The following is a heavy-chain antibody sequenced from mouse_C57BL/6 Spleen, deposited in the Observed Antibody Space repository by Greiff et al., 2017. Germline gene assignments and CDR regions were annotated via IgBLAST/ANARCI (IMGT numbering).Heavy chain of an antibody. CDR1: GYAFSSSW. J-gene: IGHJ3*01. CDR2: IYPGDGDT. Sequence: QVQLKQSGPELVKPGASVKISCKASGYAFSSSWMNWVKQRPGKGLEWIGRIYPGDGDTNYNGKFKGKATLTADKSSSTAYMQLSSLTSEDSAVYGCAREGDSSGRFAYWGQGTLVTVSA. CDR3: AREGDSSGRFAY. V-gene: IGHV1-82*01. D-gene: IGHD3-2*02.